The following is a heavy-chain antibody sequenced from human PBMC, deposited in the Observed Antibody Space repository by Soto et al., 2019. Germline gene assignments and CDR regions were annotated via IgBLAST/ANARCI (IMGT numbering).Heavy chain of an antibody. CDR2: INAANGNK. J-gene: IGHJ4*02. Sequence: QVQLVQSGAEVKKPGASVKASCMASGYTFIRYGLHWVRQAPGQRLEWMGWINAANGNKKYSEKFQGRVTITRDTSARTAYLELSSLRSEDTAVYYCARITVAGYFDYWGQGTLVTVPS. V-gene: IGHV1-3*01. CDR1: GYTFIRYG. CDR3: ARITVAGYFDY. D-gene: IGHD6-19*01.